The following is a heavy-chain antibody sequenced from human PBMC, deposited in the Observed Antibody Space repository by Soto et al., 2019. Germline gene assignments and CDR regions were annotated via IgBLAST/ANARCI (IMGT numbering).Heavy chain of an antibody. V-gene: IGHV1-8*01. CDR3: AREASSDPSFYYHYMDV. Sequence: ASVKVSCKASGYTFSNYHINWVRQASGQGLEWMGWMNPDSGNTGYAEKFQGRVTMTRNSSISTAYMELSGLRSQDTAVYYCAREASSDPSFYYHYMDVWGKGTTVTVS. J-gene: IGHJ6*03. D-gene: IGHD3-10*01. CDR2: MNPDSGNT. CDR1: GYTFSNYH.